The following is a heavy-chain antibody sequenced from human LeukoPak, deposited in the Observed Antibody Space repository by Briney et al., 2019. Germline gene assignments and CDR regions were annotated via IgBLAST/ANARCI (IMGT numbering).Heavy chain of an antibody. Sequence: SETLSLTCTVSGGSISSYYWSWIRQPPGKGLEWIGYIYYSGSTNYNPSLKSRVTISVDTSKNQFSLKLSSVTAADTAVYCCARTLRYSYDYYYGMDVWGQGTTVTVSS. CDR3: ARTLRYSYDYYYGMDV. J-gene: IGHJ6*02. D-gene: IGHD5-18*01. CDR1: GGSISSYY. V-gene: IGHV4-59*01. CDR2: IYYSGST.